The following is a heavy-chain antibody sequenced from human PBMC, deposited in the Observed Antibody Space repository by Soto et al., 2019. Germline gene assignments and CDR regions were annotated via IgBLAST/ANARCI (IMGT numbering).Heavy chain of an antibody. J-gene: IGHJ4*02. CDR3: ARQYPTSTNFDY. Sequence: SETLSLTCTVSGGSISSYYWSWIRQPPGKGLEWIGYIYYSGSTNYNPSLKSRVTISVDTSKNQFSLKLSSVTAADTAVYYCARQYPTSTNFDYWGQGTLVTVSS. D-gene: IGHD2-2*01. CDR2: IYYSGST. V-gene: IGHV4-59*08. CDR1: GGSISSYY.